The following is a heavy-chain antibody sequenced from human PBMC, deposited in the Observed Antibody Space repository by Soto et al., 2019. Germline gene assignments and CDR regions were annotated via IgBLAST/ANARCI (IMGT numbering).Heavy chain of an antibody. D-gene: IGHD2-21*01. CDR2: ISYDGSNK. J-gene: IGHJ1*01. CDR3: ARGQADWGYFQH. V-gene: IGHV3-30-3*01. Sequence: QVQLVESGGGVVQPGRSLRLSCAASGFTFSSYAMHWVRQAPGKGLEWVAVISYDGSNKYYADSVKGRFTISRDNSKNTLYLQMNSLRAEDTAVYYCARGQADWGYFQHWGQGTLVTVSS. CDR1: GFTFSSYA.